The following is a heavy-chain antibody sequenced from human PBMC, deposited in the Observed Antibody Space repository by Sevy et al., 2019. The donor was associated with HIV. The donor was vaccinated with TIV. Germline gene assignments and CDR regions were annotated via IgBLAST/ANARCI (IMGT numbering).Heavy chain of an antibody. CDR1: GFSFDSYG. D-gene: IGHD3-22*01. CDR3: AKGGGGHYDPDEIGYYFYYYNMDV. CDR2: ISGSGTRT. Sequence: GGSLRLSCAVSGFSFDSYGMTWVRQAPGKGLEWVSGISGSGTRTYYAYSVKGRFIISRDNSKNTLYLQMNSLRSEDMAIYYCAKGGGGHYDPDEIGYYFYYYNMDVWGKGTTVTVSS. J-gene: IGHJ6*03. V-gene: IGHV3-23*01.